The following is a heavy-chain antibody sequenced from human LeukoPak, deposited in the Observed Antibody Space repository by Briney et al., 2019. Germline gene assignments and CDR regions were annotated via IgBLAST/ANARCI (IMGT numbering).Heavy chain of an antibody. CDR1: GYTFTGYF. V-gene: IGHV1-2*02. J-gene: IGHJ5*01. D-gene: IGHD2-21*02. CDR3: ARMDLDGGDSIGFDS. CDR2: INPNIGDA. Sequence: ASGKVSCKASGYTFTGYFMHWVRQAPGQGLEWMGWINPNIGDASYAQKFQGRVTMTRDRSINTAYMELSRLTSDDTAVYYCARMDLDGGDSIGFDSWGQGTLVTVSS.